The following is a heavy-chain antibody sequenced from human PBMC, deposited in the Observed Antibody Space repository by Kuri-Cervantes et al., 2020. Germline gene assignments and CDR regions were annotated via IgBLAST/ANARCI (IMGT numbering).Heavy chain of an antibody. CDR1: GDSITSDY. J-gene: IGHJ4*02. V-gene: IGHV4-59*13. Sequence: GSLRLSCTVSGDSITSDYWSWIRQPPGKGLEWIALIDGSGSTDYNPSLKSRVTISVDTSNNQFFLKVNSVIAADTAVYYCARETVIAALDYWGQGTLVTVSS. CDR3: ARETVIAALDY. D-gene: IGHD6-13*01. CDR2: IDGSGST.